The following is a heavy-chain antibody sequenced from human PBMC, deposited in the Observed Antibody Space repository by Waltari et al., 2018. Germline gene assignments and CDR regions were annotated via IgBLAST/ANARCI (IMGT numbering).Heavy chain of an antibody. Sequence: QVQLVQSGAEVKKPGASVKVSCKASGYTFTSYAMHWVRQAPGQRLEWMGWINAGNGKTKDSQKFQGRGTITRDTSASTAYMELSSLRSEDTAVYYCARQQFPLLRRGLLGFDYWGQGTLVTVSS. J-gene: IGHJ4*02. D-gene: IGHD1-26*01. V-gene: IGHV1-3*01. CDR3: ARQQFPLLRRGLLGFDY. CDR1: GYTFTSYA. CDR2: INAGNGKT.